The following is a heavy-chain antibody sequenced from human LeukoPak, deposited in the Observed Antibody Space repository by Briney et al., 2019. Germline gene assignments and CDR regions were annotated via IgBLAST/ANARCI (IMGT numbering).Heavy chain of an antibody. V-gene: IGHV3-7*01. CDR2: IKQDGSEK. CDR1: GFTFSSYW. CDR3: ARVQAPTDYYYYYYMDV. J-gene: IGHJ6*03. Sequence: GGSLRLSCAASGFTFSSYWMSWVRQAPGKGLEWVANIKQDGSEKYYVDSVKGRFTISSDNAKNSLYLQMNSLRAEDTAVYYCARVQAPTDYYYYYYMDVWGKGTTVTVSS.